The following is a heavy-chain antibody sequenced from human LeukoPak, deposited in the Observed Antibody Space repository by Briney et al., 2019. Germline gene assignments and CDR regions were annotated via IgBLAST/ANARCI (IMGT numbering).Heavy chain of an antibody. Sequence: GGSLRLSCAASGFTFSTFAMIWVRQPPGKGLEWVSSIFPSGGEIHYADSVRGRFTISRDNSKSTLSLQMNSLRAEDTAVYYCARGVRRLWFGEPTGAFDIWGQGTMVTVSS. D-gene: IGHD3-10*01. J-gene: IGHJ3*02. CDR2: IFPSGGEI. V-gene: IGHV3-23*01. CDR1: GFTFSTFA. CDR3: ARGVRRLWFGEPTGAFDI.